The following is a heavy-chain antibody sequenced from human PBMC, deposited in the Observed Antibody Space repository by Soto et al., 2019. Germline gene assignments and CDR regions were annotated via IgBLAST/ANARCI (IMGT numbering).Heavy chain of an antibody. V-gene: IGHV3-15*07. CDR3: TTDPDTAMVNRAFDI. J-gene: IGHJ3*02. D-gene: IGHD5-18*01. Sequence: GGSLRLSCAASGFTFSNAWMNWVRQAPGKGLEWVGRIKSKTDGGTTDYAAPVKGRFTISRDDSKNTLYLQMNSLKTEDTAVYYCTTDPDTAMVNRAFDIWGQGTMVTVSS. CDR2: IKSKTDGGTT. CDR1: GFTFSNAW.